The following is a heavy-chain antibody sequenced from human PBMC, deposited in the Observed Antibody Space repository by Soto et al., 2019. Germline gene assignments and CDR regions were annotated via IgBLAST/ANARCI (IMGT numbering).Heavy chain of an antibody. CDR1: GYTFTDYH. CDR2: ITPDSGDT. D-gene: IGHD3-3*01. J-gene: IGHJ4*02. Sequence: HVQLVQSGAEVKKSGASVKVSCKASGYTFTDYHMHWVRQAPGQGLEWMGWITPDSGDTKYAQKFQGRVTMTRDTSISTVYMELTSLTSDDAAVYFCARDRVGFAVVTPAHWGQGTLVSVSS. CDR3: ARDRVGFAVVTPAH. V-gene: IGHV1-2*02.